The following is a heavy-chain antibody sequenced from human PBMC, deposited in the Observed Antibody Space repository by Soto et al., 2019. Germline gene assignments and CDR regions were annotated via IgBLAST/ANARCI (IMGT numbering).Heavy chain of an antibody. D-gene: IGHD2-2*01. CDR3: VKVLARGVGVPRFYFDS. CDR1: GFTFSNSW. CDR2: INADGTST. V-gene: IGHV3-74*01. Sequence: GGSLRLSCAASGFTFSNSWMHWVRQVSGKGLEWVSRINADGTSTSYADSVKGRFTISRDNAKNTLYLHVNSLRAEDTAVYYCVKVLARGVGVPRFYFDSWGQGALVTVS. J-gene: IGHJ4*02.